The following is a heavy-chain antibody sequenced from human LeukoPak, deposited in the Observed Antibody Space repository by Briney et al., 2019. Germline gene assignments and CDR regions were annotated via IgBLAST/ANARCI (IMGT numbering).Heavy chain of an antibody. J-gene: IGHJ4*02. CDR3: ARHYDSSGYSLTAFDY. CDR2: ILPIFGTA. D-gene: IGHD3-22*01. Sequence: SVKVSCKASGGTFSSYAISWVRQAPGQGLEWMGRILPIFGTANYAQKFQGRVTITTDESTSTAYMELSSLRSEDTAVYYCARHYDSSGYSLTAFDYWGQGTLVTVSS. V-gene: IGHV1-69*05. CDR1: GGTFSSYA.